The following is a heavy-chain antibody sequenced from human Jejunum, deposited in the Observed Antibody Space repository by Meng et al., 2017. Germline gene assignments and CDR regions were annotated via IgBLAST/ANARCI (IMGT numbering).Heavy chain of an antibody. V-gene: IGHV4-39*01. D-gene: IGHD2-15*01. CDR3: VRQRYCSAGSCYSDS. CDR1: VGSISSSNYY. CDR2: IYYSGST. Sequence: QLQLQESGPGLVKPSETLSLTCTVSVGSISSSNYYWGWIRQPPGKGLEWIGSIYYSGSTDYNPSLKSRVTISVDTSKKQFSLKLSSVTAADTAMYYCVRQRYCSAGSCYSDSWGQGTLVTVSS. J-gene: IGHJ4*02.